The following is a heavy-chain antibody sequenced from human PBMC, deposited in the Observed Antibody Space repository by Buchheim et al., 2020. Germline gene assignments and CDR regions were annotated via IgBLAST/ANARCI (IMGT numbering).Heavy chain of an antibody. CDR1: GFTFSSYA. Sequence: QVQLVESGGDVVQPGRSLRLSCTVSGFTFSSYAMHWVRQAPGKGLEWVAVTSYDGNNIYYADSARGRFTIPRDNSQNTLYLQMNSLRTEDTAVYYCARAPRDLWYYLDYWGQGTL. CDR3: ARAPRDLWYYLDY. D-gene: IGHD2-21*01. J-gene: IGHJ4*02. CDR2: TSYDGNNI. V-gene: IGHV3-30-3*01.